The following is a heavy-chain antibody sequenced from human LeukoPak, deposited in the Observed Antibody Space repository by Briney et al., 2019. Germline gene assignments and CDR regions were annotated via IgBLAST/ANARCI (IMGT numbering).Heavy chain of an antibody. CDR3: ARDGESTTDLVPFDY. CDR2: INPNSGGT. J-gene: IGHJ4*02. Sequence: ASVKVSCKASGYTFTGYYMHWVRQAPGQGLEWMGWINPNSGGTNYAQKFQGRVTMTRDTSISTAYMELSRLRSDDTAVYYCARDGESTTDLVPFDYWGQGTLVTVSS. V-gene: IGHV1-2*02. D-gene: IGHD4-17*01. CDR1: GYTFTGYY.